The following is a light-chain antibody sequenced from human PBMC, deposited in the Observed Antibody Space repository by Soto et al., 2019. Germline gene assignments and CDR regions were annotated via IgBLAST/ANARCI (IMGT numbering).Light chain of an antibody. V-gene: IGKV3-20*01. CDR2: CAS. J-gene: IGKJ1*01. CDR3: QQYDNAPRT. CDR1: QRVGSY. Sequence: DILLTQSPATLSLSPGDRAPLSCRARQRVGSYLAWYHQPPCDAPSILIYCASNSATVIPARFSGSGSGTDFSLTISRLEPEDFAVYYCQQYDNAPRTFGQGTKLDIK.